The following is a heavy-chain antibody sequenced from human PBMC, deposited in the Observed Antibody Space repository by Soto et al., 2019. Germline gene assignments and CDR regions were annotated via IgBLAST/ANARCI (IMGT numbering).Heavy chain of an antibody. D-gene: IGHD2-2*01. V-gene: IGHV3-23*01. Sequence: GGSLRLSCAASGFTFSSYTMSWVCQAPGKGPEWVSSISGSGGSTYYADSVKGRFTISRDNSKNTLYLQMNTLRAEDTAVYYCAPGGYCSSSSCSRRYYYGMDVWGQGTTVTVSS. J-gene: IGHJ6*02. CDR2: ISGSGGST. CDR3: APGGYCSSSSCSRRYYYGMDV. CDR1: GFTFSSYT.